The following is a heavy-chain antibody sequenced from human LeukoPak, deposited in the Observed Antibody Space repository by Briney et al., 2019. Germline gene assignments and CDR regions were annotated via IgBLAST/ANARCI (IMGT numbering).Heavy chain of an antibody. CDR1: GFTVSSDY. D-gene: IGHD5-18*01. J-gene: IGHJ6*03. CDR3: TTGARYSYGRPYYYYYMDV. V-gene: IGHV3-15*01. CDR2: IKSKTDGGTT. Sequence: GGSLRLSCAASGFTVSSDYMSWVRQAPGKGLEWVGRIKSKTDGGTTDYAAPVKGRFTISRDDSKNTLYLQMNSLKTEDTAVYYCTTGARYSYGRPYYYYYMDVWGKGTTVTISS.